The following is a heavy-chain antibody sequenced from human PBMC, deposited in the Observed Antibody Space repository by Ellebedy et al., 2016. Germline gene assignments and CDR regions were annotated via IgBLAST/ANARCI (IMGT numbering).Heavy chain of an antibody. Sequence: SETLSLTCAVSGDSIRSYYWNWIRRPPGKGLEWIGYVFHTGTTNYNPSLKGRVTMSVDTSKSQFSLRLTSVTAAGTAVYYCAKWNGGWYAFEVWGQGTMVTVSS. CDR3: AKWNGGWYAFEV. V-gene: IGHV4-59*01. J-gene: IGHJ3*01. CDR1: GDSIRSYY. CDR2: VFHTGTT. D-gene: IGHD6-19*01.